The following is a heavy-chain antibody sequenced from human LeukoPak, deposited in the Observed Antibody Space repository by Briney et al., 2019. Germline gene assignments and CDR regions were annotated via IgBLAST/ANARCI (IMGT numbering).Heavy chain of an antibody. CDR1: VGPIRGYY. V-gene: IGHV4-59*01. Sequence: SETLSLTCSVSVGPIRGYYWSWVRQPPGKGLEHIGYKFYSGRTNYNPSLQSRVTMSVDTSRNQFSLTLTSMTAADTAVYYCAAGNGWLDFWSQGILVTVSS. CDR2: KFYSGRT. D-gene: IGHD6-19*01. J-gene: IGHJ4*02. CDR3: AAGNGWLDF.